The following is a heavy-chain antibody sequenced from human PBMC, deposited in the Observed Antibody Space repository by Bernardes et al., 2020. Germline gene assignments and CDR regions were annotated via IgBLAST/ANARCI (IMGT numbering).Heavy chain of an antibody. Sequence: ASVKVSCKASGYTFTSYGIIWVRQAPGQGLEWMGWISAYNGNTNYAQKLQGRVTMTTDTSTSTAYMELRSLRSDDTAVYYCVVHCTGGVCYYYFDYWGQGTLVTVSS. CDR2: ISAYNGNT. J-gene: IGHJ4*02. V-gene: IGHV1-18*01. CDR1: GYTFTSYG. CDR3: VVHCTGGVCYYYFDY. D-gene: IGHD2-8*02.